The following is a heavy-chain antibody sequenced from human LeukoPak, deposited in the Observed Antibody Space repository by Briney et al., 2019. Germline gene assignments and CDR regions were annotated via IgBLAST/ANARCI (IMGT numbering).Heavy chain of an antibody. CDR1: GGTFSSYA. V-gene: IGHV1-2*02. Sequence: GASVKVSCKASGGTFSSYAISWVRQAPGQGLEWMGWINPNSGDTNYAQKFQGRVTMTRDTSISTAYMELSRLRSDDTAVYYCARVVIYYGSGNYDYWGQGTLVTVSS. CDR3: ARVVIYYGSGNYDY. CDR2: INPNSGDT. J-gene: IGHJ4*02. D-gene: IGHD3-10*01.